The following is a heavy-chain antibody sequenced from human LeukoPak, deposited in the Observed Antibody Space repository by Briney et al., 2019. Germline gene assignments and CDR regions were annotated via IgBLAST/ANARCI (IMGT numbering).Heavy chain of an antibody. Sequence: GGSLRLSCAASGFTFSVAAMTWVRQAPGKGLEWVSLIGASGESTYYADSVKGRFTISRDNSKNTLSLQMNGLRVEDTAMYFCAKDIQLSTWGLGTMVTVSS. CDR2: IGASGEST. D-gene: IGHD5-24*01. J-gene: IGHJ3*01. V-gene: IGHV3-23*01. CDR3: AKDIQLST. CDR1: GFTFSVAA.